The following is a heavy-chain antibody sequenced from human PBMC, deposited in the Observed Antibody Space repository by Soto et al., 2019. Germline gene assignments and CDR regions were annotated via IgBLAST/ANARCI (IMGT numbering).Heavy chain of an antibody. V-gene: IGHV3-33*08. CDR2: IWYDGSNK. CDR1: GFTFSSYG. J-gene: IGHJ4*02. Sequence: GGSLRLSCAASGFTFSSYGMHWVRQAPGKGLEWVAVIWYDGSNKYYADSVKGRFTISRDNSKNTLYLQMNSLRAEDTAVYYCARARAARLYFDYWGQGTLVTVSS. CDR3: ARARAARLYFDY. D-gene: IGHD6-25*01.